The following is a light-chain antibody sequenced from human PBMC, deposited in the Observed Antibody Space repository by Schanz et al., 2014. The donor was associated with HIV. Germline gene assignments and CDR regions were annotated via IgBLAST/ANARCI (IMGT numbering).Light chain of an antibody. Sequence: QSALTQPRSVSGSPGQSVAISCTGTSSDVGGYNYVSWYQQHPGKAPKLMIYEVSKRPSGVPDRFSGSKSGNTAFLTISDFQADDEADYYCCSFAGSFTWVFGGGTKLTVL. CDR2: EVS. CDR1: SSDVGGYNY. V-gene: IGLV2-11*01. J-gene: IGLJ3*02. CDR3: CSFAGSFTWV.